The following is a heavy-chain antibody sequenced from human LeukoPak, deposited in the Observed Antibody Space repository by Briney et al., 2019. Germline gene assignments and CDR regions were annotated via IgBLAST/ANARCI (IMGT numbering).Heavy chain of an antibody. V-gene: IGHV3-21*01. CDR3: ARDPIYYYGSGSYG. CDR1: GFTFSSYS. J-gene: IGHJ4*02. D-gene: IGHD3-10*01. CDR2: ISSSSSNI. Sequence: GGSLRLSCAASGFTFSSYSMNWVRQAPGKGLEWVSSISSSSSNIYYADSVKGRFTISKDNAKNSLYLQMNSLRAEDTAVYYCARDPIYYYGSGSYGWGQGTLVTVSS.